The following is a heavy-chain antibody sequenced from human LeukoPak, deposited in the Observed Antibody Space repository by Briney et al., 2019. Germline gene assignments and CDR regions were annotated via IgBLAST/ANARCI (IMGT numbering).Heavy chain of an antibody. J-gene: IGHJ4*02. Sequence: ASVKVSCKASGYSFTSYAMNWVRQAPGQGLEWMGWINTNTGNPTYAQGFTGRCVFSLDTSVSTAYLQISSLKAEDTAVYSCARVAEYSSGWYDPFDYWGQGTLVTVSS. D-gene: IGHD6-19*01. CDR3: ARVAEYSSGWYDPFDY. CDR2: INTNTGNP. V-gene: IGHV7-4-1*02. CDR1: GYSFTSYA.